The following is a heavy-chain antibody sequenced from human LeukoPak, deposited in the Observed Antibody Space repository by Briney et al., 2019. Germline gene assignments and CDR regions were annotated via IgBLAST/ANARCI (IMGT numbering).Heavy chain of an antibody. J-gene: IGHJ5*02. CDR1: GGSFSGYY. CDR3: ARGLYSSSWYWFDP. D-gene: IGHD6-13*01. CDR2: INHSGST. Sequence: SETLSLTCAVHGGSFSGYYWSWIRQPPGKGLEWIGEINHSGSTNYNPSLKSRVTISVDTSKNQFSLKLSSVTAADTAVYYCARGLYSSSWYWFDPWGQGTLVTVSS. V-gene: IGHV4-34*01.